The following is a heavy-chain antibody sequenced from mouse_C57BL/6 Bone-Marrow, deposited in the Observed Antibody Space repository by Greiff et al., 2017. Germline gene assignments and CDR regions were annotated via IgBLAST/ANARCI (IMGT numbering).Heavy chain of an antibody. CDR2: ISDGGSYT. CDR1: GFTFSSYA. V-gene: IGHV5-4*01. CDR3: ARDDYEGYAMDY. J-gene: IGHJ4*01. Sequence: EVKLVESGGGLVKPGGSLKLSCAASGFTFSSYAMSWVRQTPEKRLEWVATISDGGSYTYYPDNVKGRFTISRDNAKNNLYLQMSHLKSEDTAMYYCARDDYEGYAMDYWGQGTSVTVSS. D-gene: IGHD2-4*01.